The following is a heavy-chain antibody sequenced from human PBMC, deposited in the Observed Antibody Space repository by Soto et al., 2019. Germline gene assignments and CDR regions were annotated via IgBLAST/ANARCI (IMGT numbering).Heavy chain of an antibody. J-gene: IGHJ6*02. Sequence: SETLSLTCTVSGGSVSSGSYYWGWIRQPPGKGLEWIGSIYYSGSTYYSPSLKSRVTISVDTSKNQFSLKLSSVTAADTAVYYCARLGAARKSSYYYYGMDVWGQGTTVTVSS. CDR1: GGSVSSGSYY. CDR2: IYYSGST. CDR3: ARLGAARKSSYYYYGMDV. D-gene: IGHD6-6*01. V-gene: IGHV4-39*01.